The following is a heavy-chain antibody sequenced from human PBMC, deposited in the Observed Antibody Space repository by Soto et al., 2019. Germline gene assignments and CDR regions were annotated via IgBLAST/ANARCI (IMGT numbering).Heavy chain of an antibody. D-gene: IGHD2-15*01. CDR3: AKLCCTRSTCYFPGWFDP. Sequence: SETLSLTCTVSGDSISGGASFWSWIRQPPGKGLEWIANVYYSGSSYYNPSLKSRFTISVDTTKNQFSLPLKSMTAADTAVYYCAKLCCTRSTCYFPGWFDPWGQGTLVTVSS. CDR1: GDSISGGASF. CDR2: VYYSGSS. J-gene: IGHJ5*02. V-gene: IGHV4-31*03.